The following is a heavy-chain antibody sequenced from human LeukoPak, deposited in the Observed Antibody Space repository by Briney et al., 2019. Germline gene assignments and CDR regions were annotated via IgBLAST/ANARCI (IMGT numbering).Heavy chain of an antibody. J-gene: IGHJ4*02. Sequence: SETLSLTCTVSGGSISGSSYYWGWIRQPPGKGLEWIGSIYYSGSTYYNPSLKSRVTISVDTSKNQFSLKLSSVTAADTAVYYCARQSHSSSLDYWGQGTLVTVSS. CDR3: ARQSHSSSLDY. V-gene: IGHV4-39*01. CDR1: GGSISGSSYY. D-gene: IGHD6-13*01. CDR2: IYYSGST.